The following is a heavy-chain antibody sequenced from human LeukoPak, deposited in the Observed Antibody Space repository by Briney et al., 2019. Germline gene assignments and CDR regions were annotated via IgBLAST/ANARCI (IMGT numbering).Heavy chain of an antibody. V-gene: IGHV4-30-4*08. CDR1: GGSISSGDYY. J-gene: IGHJ4*02. CDR2: IYYSGST. Sequence: PSQTLSLTCTVSGGSISSGDYYWSWIRQPPGKGLEWIGYIYYSGSTYYNPSLKSRVTTSVDTSKNQFSLKLSSVTAADTAVYYCARWSIVGAYDLFDYWGQGTLVTVSS. D-gene: IGHD1-26*01. CDR3: ARWSIVGAYDLFDY.